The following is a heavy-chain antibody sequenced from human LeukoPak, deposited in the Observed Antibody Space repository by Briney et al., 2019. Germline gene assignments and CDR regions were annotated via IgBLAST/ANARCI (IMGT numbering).Heavy chain of an antibody. CDR1: GFTFSSYA. J-gene: IGHJ4*02. CDR2: ISGSGGST. D-gene: IGHD5-24*01. V-gene: IGHV3-23*01. CDR3: AKSRLEMATIHYFDY. Sequence: GGSLRLSCAASGFTFSSYAMRWVRQAPGKGLEWVSAISGSGGSTYYADSVKGRFTISRDNSKNTLYLQMNSLRAEDTAVYYCAKSRLEMATIHYFDYWGQGTLVTVSS.